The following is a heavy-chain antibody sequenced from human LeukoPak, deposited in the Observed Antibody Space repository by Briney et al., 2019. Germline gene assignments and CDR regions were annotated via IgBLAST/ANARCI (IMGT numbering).Heavy chain of an antibody. V-gene: IGHV3-33*01. Sequence: PGGSLRLSCAASGFTFSSYGMHWVRQAPGKGLEWVAIIWFDGSNKYYPDSVKGRFTISRDNSKNTLYLQMNRLRAEDTAAYYCARDRGYDSSGYYSYYFDYWGQGTLVTVSS. CDR1: GFTFSSYG. D-gene: IGHD3-22*01. J-gene: IGHJ4*02. CDR3: ARDRGYDSSGYYSYYFDY. CDR2: IWFDGSNK.